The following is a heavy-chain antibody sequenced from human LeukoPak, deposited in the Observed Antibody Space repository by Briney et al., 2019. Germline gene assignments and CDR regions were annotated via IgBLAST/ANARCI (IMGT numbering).Heavy chain of an antibody. CDR3: AREFSSIGNYYCYMDV. CDR2: IFNSGTT. J-gene: IGHJ6*03. CDR1: GFSLTSTNYY. V-gene: IGHV4-39*07. Sequence: PSETLSLTCSVSGFSLTSTNYYWAWLRQPPGRGLEWVGTIFNSGTTYYNTSLKSRLTISLDTSQNQFSLKLASVTAADTAIYYCAREFSSIGNYYCYMDVWGQGTTVTVSS. D-gene: IGHD6-13*01.